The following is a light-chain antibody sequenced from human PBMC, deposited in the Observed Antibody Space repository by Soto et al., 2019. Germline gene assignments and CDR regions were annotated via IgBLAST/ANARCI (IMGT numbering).Light chain of an antibody. J-gene: IGKJ5*01. V-gene: IGKV1-9*01. CDR1: QGISSY. CDR3: QQLNSYPIT. CDR2: AAS. Sequence: DIQLPQSPSFLSASVGDRVTITCRASQGISSYLSWYQQKPGKAPNLLIYAASTLQSGVPSRFSGSGSGTEFTLTISSLQPEDFATYDCQQLNSYPITFGQGTRLEIK.